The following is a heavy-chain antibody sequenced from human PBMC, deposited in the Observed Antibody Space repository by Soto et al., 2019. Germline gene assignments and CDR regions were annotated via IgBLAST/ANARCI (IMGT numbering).Heavy chain of an antibody. V-gene: IGHV1-69*02. Sequence: QVQLVQSGAEVKKPGSSVKVSCKASGGTFSSYTISWVRQAPGQGLEWMGRIIPILGIANYAQKFQGRVTITADKSTSTAYMELSSLRSEDTAVYYCAGRGDPGWFDPWGQGTLVTVSS. D-gene: IGHD2-21*02. CDR1: GGTFSSYT. J-gene: IGHJ5*02. CDR3: AGRGDPGWFDP. CDR2: IIPILGIA.